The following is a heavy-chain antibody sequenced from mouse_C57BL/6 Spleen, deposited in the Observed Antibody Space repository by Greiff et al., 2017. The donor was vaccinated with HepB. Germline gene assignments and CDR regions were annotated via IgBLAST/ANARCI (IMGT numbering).Heavy chain of an antibody. CDR1: GYTFTSYW. J-gene: IGHJ4*01. V-gene: IGHV1-7*01. CDR3: ARPIYYDYDYAMDY. D-gene: IGHD2-4*01. Sequence: VQLQQSGAELAKPGASVKLSCKASGYTFTSYWMHWVKQRPGQGLEWIGYINPSSGYTKYNQKFKDKATLTADKSSNTAYMQLSSLTYEDSAVYYCARPIYYDYDYAMDYWGQGTSVTVSS. CDR2: INPSSGYT.